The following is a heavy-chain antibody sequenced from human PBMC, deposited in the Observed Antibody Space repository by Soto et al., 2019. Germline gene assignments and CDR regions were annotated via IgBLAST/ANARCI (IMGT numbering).Heavy chain of an antibody. D-gene: IGHD4-4*01. Sequence: GASVKVSCKASGGTFSSYTISWVRQAPGQGLEWMGRIIPILGIANYAQKFQGRVTITADKSTSTAYMELSSLRSEDTAVYYCARDVHDYSNYAPDYYYYYMDVWGKGTTVTVSS. CDR1: GGTFSSYT. J-gene: IGHJ6*03. V-gene: IGHV1-69*04. CDR3: ARDVHDYSNYAPDYYYYYMDV. CDR2: IIPILGIA.